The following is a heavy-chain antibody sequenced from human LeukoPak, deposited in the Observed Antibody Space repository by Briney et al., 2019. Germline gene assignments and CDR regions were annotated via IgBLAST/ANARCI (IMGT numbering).Heavy chain of an antibody. V-gene: IGHV5-51*01. J-gene: IGHJ6*02. CDR2: IHPGDSNT. Sequence: GESLKISCKGSGYSFTNYWIVWVRQMPGEGLEWMGIIHPGDSNTRYSPSFQGQVTLSADKSISAAYLQWSSLKASDTAMYYCARYPGGYYGMDVWGQGTTVTVSS. CDR3: ARYPGGYYGMDV. D-gene: IGHD2-8*02. CDR1: GYSFTNYW.